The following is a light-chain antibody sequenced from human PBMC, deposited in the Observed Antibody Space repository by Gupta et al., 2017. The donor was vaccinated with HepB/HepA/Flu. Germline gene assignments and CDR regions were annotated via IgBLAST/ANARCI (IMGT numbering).Light chain of an antibody. J-gene: IGLJ2*01. V-gene: IGLV1-51*02. Sequence: QSVLTQPPSVSAAPAQKVTISCSGSSSNSGNNYVSWYRQLPGTAPRLLIYENSKRPSGIPDRFSGSKSGTSATLDITGLQTGDEADYYCGTWDSSLSVGVFGGGTKLTVL. CDR3: GTWDSSLSVGV. CDR1: SSNSGNNY. CDR2: ENS.